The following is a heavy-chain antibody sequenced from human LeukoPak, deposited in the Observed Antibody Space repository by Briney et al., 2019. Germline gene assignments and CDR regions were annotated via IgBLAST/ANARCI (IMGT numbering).Heavy chain of an antibody. D-gene: IGHD3-9*01. V-gene: IGHV1-2*02. CDR3: VVFWFPVHDF. J-gene: IGHJ4*02. Sequence: ASVKDSCKASGYTFTGYYMHWVRQAPGQGLEWMGRINPNSGDTNYAQKFQGRVTMTRDTSISTAYMELSSLRSDDTAVYYCVVFWFPVHDFWGQGTLVTVSS. CDR2: INPNSGDT. CDR1: GYTFTGYY.